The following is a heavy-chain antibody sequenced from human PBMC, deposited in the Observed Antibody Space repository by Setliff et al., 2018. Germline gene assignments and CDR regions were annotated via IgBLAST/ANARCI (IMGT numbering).Heavy chain of an antibody. D-gene: IGHD3-3*01. V-gene: IGHV1-69*06. J-gene: IGHJ6*03. Sequence: GASVKVSCKASGGTFSSYAISWVRQAPGQGLEWMGRIIPIFGTANYAQKFQGRVTITADKSTSTAYMELSSLRSDDTAVYYCARGGGQIHYDFWSGYFSDPQPNYYYYYMDVWGKGTTGTVSS. CDR3: ARGGGQIHYDFWSGYFSDPQPNYYYYYMDV. CDR1: GGTFSSYA. CDR2: IIPIFGTA.